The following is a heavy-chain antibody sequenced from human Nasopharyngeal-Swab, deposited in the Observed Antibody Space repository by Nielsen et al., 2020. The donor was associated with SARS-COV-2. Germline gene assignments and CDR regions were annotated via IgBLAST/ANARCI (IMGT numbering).Heavy chain of an antibody. D-gene: IGHD2-21*02. Sequence: GESLKISCAASGFTFSSYWMSWVRQAPGKGLEWVANIKQDGSEKYYVDSVKGRFTISRDNAKNSLYLQMNSLRAEDTAVYYCARDDTHIVVVAAWDYYGMDVWGQGTTVTVSS. CDR2: IKQDGSEK. V-gene: IGHV3-7*01. CDR3: ARDDTHIVVVAAWDYYGMDV. CDR1: GFTFSSYW. J-gene: IGHJ6*02.